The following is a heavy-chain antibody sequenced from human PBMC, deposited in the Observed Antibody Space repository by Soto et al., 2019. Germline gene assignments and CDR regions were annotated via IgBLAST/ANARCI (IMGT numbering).Heavy chain of an antibody. CDR3: ARAPPVPSPRCDV. CDR1: GGSMSRGGHS. D-gene: IGHD4-17*01. Sequence: LQESGSGLVKPSQTLSLTCAVHGGSMSRGGHSWSWIRQPTGKGLEWIGFIYYTGTTYYNPSLKSRVTLSVDRAKNQFSLNLASVTAADTAMHYSARAPPVPSPRCDVWGQVTKVTVSS. J-gene: IGHJ6*02. V-gene: IGHV4-30-2*01. CDR2: IYYTGTT.